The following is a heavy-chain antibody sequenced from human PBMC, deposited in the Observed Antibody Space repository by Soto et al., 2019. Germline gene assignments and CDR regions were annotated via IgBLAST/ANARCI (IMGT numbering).Heavy chain of an antibody. CDR2: ISFDGGNK. Sequence: QVQLVESGGGVVQPGRSLRLSCAASGFTFSNYAMHWVRQAPGKGLEWVAVISFDGGNKYYADSVKGRFTISRDNSRNTLYLQMSSLRAEDTAVYFCARSPIPARPALFDPWGQGTLVTVSS. V-gene: IGHV3-30-3*01. CDR3: ARSPIPARPALFDP. D-gene: IGHD6-6*01. CDR1: GFTFSNYA. J-gene: IGHJ5*02.